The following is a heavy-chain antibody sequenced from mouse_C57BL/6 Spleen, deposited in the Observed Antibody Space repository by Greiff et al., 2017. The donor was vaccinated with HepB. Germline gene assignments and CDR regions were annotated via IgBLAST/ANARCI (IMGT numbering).Heavy chain of an antibody. J-gene: IGHJ2*01. CDR2: IYPGDGDT. CDR3: ASNQLGHYFDY. D-gene: IGHD4-1*02. V-gene: IGHV1-82*01. CDR1: GYAFSSSW. Sequence: QVQLQQSGPELVKPGASVKISCKASGYAFSSSWMNWVKQRPGKGLEWIGRIYPGDGDTNYNGKFKGKATLTADKSSSTAYMQLSSLTSEDSAVYFCASNQLGHYFDYWGQGTTLTVSS.